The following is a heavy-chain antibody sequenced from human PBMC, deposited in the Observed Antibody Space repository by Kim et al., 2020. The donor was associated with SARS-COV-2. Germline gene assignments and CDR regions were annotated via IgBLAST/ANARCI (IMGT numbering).Heavy chain of an antibody. D-gene: IGHD3-10*01. J-gene: IGHJ3*02. CDR1: GYSFTSYW. CDR2: IDPSDSYT. Sequence: GESLKISCKGSGYSFTSYWISWVRQMPGKGLEWMGRIDPSDSYTNYSPSFQGHVTISADKSISTAYLQWSSLKASDTAMYYCARFRGGRYYYGSDKGAFDIWGQGTMVTVSS. V-gene: IGHV5-10-1*01. CDR3: ARFRGGRYYYGSDKGAFDI.